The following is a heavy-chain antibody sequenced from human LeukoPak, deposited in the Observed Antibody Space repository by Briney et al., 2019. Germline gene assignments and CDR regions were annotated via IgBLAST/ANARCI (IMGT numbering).Heavy chain of an antibody. CDR2: ICGSGGFT. CDR3: AKTTVGYSSGRYPGWPADC. J-gene: IGHJ4*02. V-gene: IGHV3-23*01. CDR1: GFTFNTYA. D-gene: IGHD6-19*01. Sequence: PGGSLRLSCEASGFTFNTYAIYWVRQAPGKGLEGVSGICGSGGFTYYADSVKGRFTISRDNSKNTVYLQMNSLTADDTAVYYCAKTTVGYSSGRYPGWPADCWGQGTLVTVSS.